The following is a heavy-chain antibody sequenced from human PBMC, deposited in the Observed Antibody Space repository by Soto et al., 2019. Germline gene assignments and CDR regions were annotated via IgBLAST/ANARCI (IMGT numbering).Heavy chain of an antibody. CDR3: ARVLYDSSGYDYDAFDI. CDR1: GYTFTGYY. Sequence: GASVKVSCKASGYTFTGYYMHWVRQAPGQGLEWMGWINPNSGGTNYAQKFQGWVTMTRDTSISTAYMELSRLRSDDTAVYYCARVLYDSSGYDYDAFDIWGQGTMVTVSS. J-gene: IGHJ3*02. CDR2: INPNSGGT. D-gene: IGHD3-22*01. V-gene: IGHV1-2*04.